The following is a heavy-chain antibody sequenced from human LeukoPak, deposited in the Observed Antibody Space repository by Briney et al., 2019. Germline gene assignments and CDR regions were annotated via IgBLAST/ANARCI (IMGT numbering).Heavy chain of an antibody. CDR1: GFTFSSCA. J-gene: IGHJ4*02. V-gene: IGHV3-66*01. D-gene: IGHD6-19*01. Sequence: GGSLRLSCAASGFTFSSCAMSWVRQAPGKGLEWVSVIYSSGSTYYADSVKGRFTISRDNSKNTLYLQMNSLRAEDTAVYYCARERNLEIAVAGTIFDYWGQGTLVTVSS. CDR2: IYSSGST. CDR3: ARERNLEIAVAGTIFDY.